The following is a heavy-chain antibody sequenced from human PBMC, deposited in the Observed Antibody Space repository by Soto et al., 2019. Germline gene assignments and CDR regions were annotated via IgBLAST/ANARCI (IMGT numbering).Heavy chain of an antibody. CDR3: ARRVSAGVDY. CDR2: MEPSTGTT. D-gene: IGHD1-26*01. J-gene: IGHJ4*02. CDR1: GYSFTSLD. Sequence: GASVKVSCKASGYSFTSLDINWVRQTAGQGLEWMGWMEPSTGTTGYAQKFQGKVTMTRDTSINTAYMELTTLTSDDTAFYYCARRVSAGVDYWGQGTLVTVSS. V-gene: IGHV1-8*01.